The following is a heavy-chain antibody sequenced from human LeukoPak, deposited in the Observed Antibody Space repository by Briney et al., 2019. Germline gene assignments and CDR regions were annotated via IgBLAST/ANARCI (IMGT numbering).Heavy chain of an antibody. V-gene: IGHV3-23*01. CDR1: GFTFSSYA. CDR3: AKAPYYYDSSGPSGAFDI. J-gene: IGHJ3*02. D-gene: IGHD3-22*01. CDR2: ISGSSGST. Sequence: GGSLRLSCAASGFTFSSYAMSWVRQAPGKGLEWVSAISGSSGSTYYADSVKGRFTISRDNSKNTLYLQMNSLRAEDTAVYYCAKAPYYYDSSGPSGAFDIWGQGTMVTVSS.